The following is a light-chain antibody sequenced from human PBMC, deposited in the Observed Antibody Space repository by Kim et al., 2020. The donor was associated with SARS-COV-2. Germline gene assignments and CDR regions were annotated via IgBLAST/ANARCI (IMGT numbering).Light chain of an antibody. V-gene: IGKV3-11*01. Sequence: EIVLTQSPASLSLSPGERATLSCRASQSVSSYLAWYQQKPGQSPRLLIHDASNRATGIPARFSGSGSGTDFTLTISSLEPEDFAVYYCLQRSSWPLTFGGGTKVEI. CDR1: QSVSSY. CDR2: DAS. J-gene: IGKJ4*01. CDR3: LQRSSWPLT.